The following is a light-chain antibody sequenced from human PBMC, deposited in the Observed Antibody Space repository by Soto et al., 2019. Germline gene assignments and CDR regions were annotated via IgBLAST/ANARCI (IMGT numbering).Light chain of an antibody. J-gene: IGKJ1*01. CDR2: GAS. CDR1: QSVNNN. V-gene: IGKV3-15*01. Sequence: ETVMTQSPATLSVSPGERATLSCRASQSVNNNLAWYQQKLGQAPRVLIYGASTRATGIPARFSGSGSGTEFILTISSLQSEDFALYYCQEYNTWPWTFGQGTKVEIK. CDR3: QEYNTWPWT.